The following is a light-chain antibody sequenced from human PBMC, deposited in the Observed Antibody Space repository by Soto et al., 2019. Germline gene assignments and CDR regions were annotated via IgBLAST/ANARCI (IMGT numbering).Light chain of an antibody. CDR3: QQYNTNPWT. V-gene: IGKV1-5*01. Sequence: DIQMTQSPSTLSASVGHRVTITWRASQSIRTWLAWYQQKPGKAPKLLIYDASSLKSGVPSRFSGGGSGTEFTLTISSLQPDDFTFYYCQQYNTNPWTFGQGTKVDIK. CDR1: QSIRTW. J-gene: IGKJ1*01. CDR2: DAS.